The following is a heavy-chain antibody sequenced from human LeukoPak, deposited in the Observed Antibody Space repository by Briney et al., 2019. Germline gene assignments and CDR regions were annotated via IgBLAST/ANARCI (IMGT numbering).Heavy chain of an antibody. V-gene: IGHV3-9*01. D-gene: IGHD6-19*01. J-gene: IGHJ4*02. CDR2: ISWNSGYI. CDR1: GFTFDNYA. Sequence: GGSLRHSCAASGFTFDNYAMHWVRQAPGKGLEWLSIISWNSGYIGYADSVKGRFTISRDNAKKSLDLQMNSLRAEDTAFYYCAKVRGTYSSGYFFDHWGQGTLVTVSS. CDR3: AKVRGTYSSGYFFDH.